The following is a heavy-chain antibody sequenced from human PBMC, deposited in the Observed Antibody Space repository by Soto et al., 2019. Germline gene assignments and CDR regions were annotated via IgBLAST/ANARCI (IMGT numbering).Heavy chain of an antibody. CDR1: GYSFTKFD. CDR3: ARVTAGSSDFDY. Sequence: QVQLVQSGAEVKEPGASVRVFCKASGYSFTKFDINWVRQAPGQGLEWMGWLNPTSGNTGYAQNLQGRVTMTSDTSISAAYMELRSLRSEDTALYYCARVTAGSSDFDYWGQGALVTVSS. D-gene: IGHD6-6*01. V-gene: IGHV1-8*01. CDR2: LNPTSGNT. J-gene: IGHJ4*02.